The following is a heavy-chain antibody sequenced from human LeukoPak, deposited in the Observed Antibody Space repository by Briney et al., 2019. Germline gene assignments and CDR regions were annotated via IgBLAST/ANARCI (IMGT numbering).Heavy chain of an antibody. CDR2: ISVSGNT. J-gene: IGHJ4*02. CDR1: GFTLSSYA. V-gene: IGHV3-23*01. CDR3: AKVGGSGSYSLSYFDY. D-gene: IGHD3-10*01. Sequence: GGSLRLSCAASGFTLSSYAMSWARHGPGKGLECVSAISVSGNTYHADSVKGRFTISRDNSKNTLYLQMNSLRAEDTAVYYCAKVGGSGSYSLSYFDYWGQGTLVTVSS.